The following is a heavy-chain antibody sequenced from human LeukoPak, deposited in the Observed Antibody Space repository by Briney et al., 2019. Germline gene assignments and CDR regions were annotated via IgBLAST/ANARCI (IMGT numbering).Heavy chain of an antibody. V-gene: IGHV3-33*06. J-gene: IGHJ6*02. D-gene: IGHD3-16*01. CDR3: AKRGTRATHGMDV. CDR1: GFTFSSYA. Sequence: GSLRLSCAASGFTFSSYAMHWVRQAPGKGLEWVAVVWYDGKNKFYGDSVKGRFTISRNNSKNTVDLQMNSLRVEDTAVYYCAKRGTRATHGMDVWGQGTTVTVSS. CDR2: VWYDGKNK.